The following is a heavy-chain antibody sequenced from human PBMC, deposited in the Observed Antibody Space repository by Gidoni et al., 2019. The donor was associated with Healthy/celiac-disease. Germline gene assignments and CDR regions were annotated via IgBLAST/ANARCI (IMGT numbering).Heavy chain of an antibody. Sequence: QVQLQQWGAGLLKPSETLSLTCAVYGGSFSGYYWSWIRQPPGKGLEWIGEINHSGSTNYNPSLKSRVTISVDTSKNQFSLKLSSVTAADTAVYYCARARKYYDILTGSGRAANWFDPWGQGTLVTVSS. CDR3: ARARKYYDILTGSGRAANWFDP. CDR2: INHSGST. CDR1: GGSFSGYY. D-gene: IGHD3-9*01. V-gene: IGHV4-34*01. J-gene: IGHJ5*02.